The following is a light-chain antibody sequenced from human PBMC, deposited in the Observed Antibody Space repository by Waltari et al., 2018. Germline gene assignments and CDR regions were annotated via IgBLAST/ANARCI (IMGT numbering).Light chain of an antibody. J-gene: IGKJ2*01. V-gene: IGKV1-39*01. CDR2: AAS. Sequence: DIQMTQSPSSLSASLGDRVTITCRASQRISNFLNWYQQKPGKAPKLLIYAASSLQSGVPSRFSASGSGTDFTLTISSLQPEDFATYFCQQSYSSLYTFGQGTKLEI. CDR1: QRISNF. CDR3: QQSYSSLYT.